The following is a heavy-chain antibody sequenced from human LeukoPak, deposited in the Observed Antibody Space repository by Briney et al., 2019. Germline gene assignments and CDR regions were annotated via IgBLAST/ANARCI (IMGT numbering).Heavy chain of an antibody. CDR2: INNDGTGT. J-gene: IGHJ4*02. CDR3: ATVSEF. CDR1: GFTFTNYW. V-gene: IGHV3-74*01. Sequence: GGSLRLSCAASGFTFTNYWMHWVRQVPGKGLVWVAGINNDGTGTFSADSVQGRFTISRDNAKNTVYLQMNTLRPEDTALYHCATVSEFWGQGTLVTVSS.